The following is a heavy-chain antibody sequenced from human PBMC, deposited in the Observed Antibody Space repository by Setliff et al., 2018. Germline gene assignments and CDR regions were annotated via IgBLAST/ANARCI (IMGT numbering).Heavy chain of an antibody. D-gene: IGHD3-3*01. V-gene: IGHV1-46*03. J-gene: IGHJ3*02. CDR2: INPSGGLT. CDR3: ARDRYYNSWSGTSITAPHDAFDI. Sequence: ASVKVSCQASGYTLTNYYMHWVRQAPGQGLEWMGIINPSGGLTRYAQKFQGRVTMTRDTSTSTVYMEVSSLRSEDTAVCYCARDRYYNSWSGTSITAPHDAFDIWGQGTMVTVSS. CDR1: GYTLTNYY.